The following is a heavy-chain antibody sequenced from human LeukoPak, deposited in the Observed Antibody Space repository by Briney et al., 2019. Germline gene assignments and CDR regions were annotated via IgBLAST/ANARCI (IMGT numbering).Heavy chain of an antibody. V-gene: IGHV3-30*03. D-gene: IGHD1-26*01. CDR1: GFTFSSYG. CDR3: ATNSGSYFLYYYYGMDV. Sequence: GGSLTLSCAASGFTFSSYGMHWVRQAPGKGLEWVAVISYDGSNKYYADSVKGRFTISRDNSKNTLYLQMNSLRAEDTAVYYCATNSGSYFLYYYYGMDVWGQGTTVTVSS. J-gene: IGHJ6*02. CDR2: ISYDGSNK.